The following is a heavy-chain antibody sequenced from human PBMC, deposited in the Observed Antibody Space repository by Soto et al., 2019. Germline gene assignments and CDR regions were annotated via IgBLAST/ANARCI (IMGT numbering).Heavy chain of an antibody. CDR2: IIPILGIA. CDR1: GGTFSSYT. Sequence: SVKVSCKASGGTFSSYTISWVRQAPGQGLEWMGRIIPILGIANCAQKFQGRVTITADKSTSTAYMELSSLRSEDTAVYYCARGSQYYYAKFDPWGQGTLVTVSS. CDR3: ARGSQYYYAKFDP. J-gene: IGHJ5*02. V-gene: IGHV1-69*02. D-gene: IGHD3-10*01.